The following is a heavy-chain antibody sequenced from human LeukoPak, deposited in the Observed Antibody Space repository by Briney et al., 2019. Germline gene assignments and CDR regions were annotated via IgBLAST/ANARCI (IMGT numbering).Heavy chain of an antibody. CDR3: ARVGGSGTLFDY. J-gene: IGHJ4*02. CDR2: INYSGST. Sequence: PSETLSLTCTVSGGSISSYYWSWIRQPPGKGLEWIGYINYSGSTNYNPSLKSRVTISVDTSKNQFSLKLSSVTAADTAVYYCARVGGSGTLFDYWGQGNLVTVSS. CDR1: GGSISSYY. V-gene: IGHV4-59*01. D-gene: IGHD3-10*01.